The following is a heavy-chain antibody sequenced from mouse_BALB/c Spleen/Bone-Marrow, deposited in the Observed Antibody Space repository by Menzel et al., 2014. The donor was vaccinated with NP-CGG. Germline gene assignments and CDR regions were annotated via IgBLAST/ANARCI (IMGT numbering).Heavy chain of an antibody. D-gene: IGHD2-14*01. Sequence: QVQLQQSGPELVKPGASVKMSCKASGYTFTSYFIHWVKQRPGQRLEWIGWIYSGDGSTKYNEKFKVKTTLTADKSSSTAYMFLSSLTSEDSAIYFCAYYRYDEYFDVWGAGTTVTVSS. CDR1: GYTFTSYF. J-gene: IGHJ1*01. CDR3: AYYRYDEYFDV. V-gene: IGHV1S56*01. CDR2: IYSGDGST.